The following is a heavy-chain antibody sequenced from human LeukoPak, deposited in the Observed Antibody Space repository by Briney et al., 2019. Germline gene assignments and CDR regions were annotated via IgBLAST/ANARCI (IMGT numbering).Heavy chain of an antibody. CDR1: GFTFNTYA. Sequence: GGSLRLSCAASGFTFNTYAMSWVRQAPGKGLEWVSAISGRGDSTYYADSVKGRFTISRDNSKNTLYLQMNSLRAEDTAVYYCAKDLSGFGELLSSFDYWGQGTLVTVSS. V-gene: IGHV3-23*01. CDR2: ISGRGDST. J-gene: IGHJ4*02. D-gene: IGHD3-10*01. CDR3: AKDLSGFGELLSSFDY.